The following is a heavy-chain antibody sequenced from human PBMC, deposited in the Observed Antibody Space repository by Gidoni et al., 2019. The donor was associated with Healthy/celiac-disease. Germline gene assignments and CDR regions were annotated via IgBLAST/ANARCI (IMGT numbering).Heavy chain of an antibody. CDR1: GGSFSGYY. J-gene: IGHJ4*02. CDR3: ARTGNYDYVWGVRKGSDY. CDR2: INHSGST. V-gene: IGHV4-34*01. Sequence: QVQLQQWGAGLLKPSETLSLTCAVYGGSFSGYYWSWIRQPPGKGLEWIGEINHSGSTNYNPSLKSRVTISVDTSKNQFSLKLSSVTAADTAVYYCARTGNYDYVWGVRKGSDYWGQGTLVTVSS. D-gene: IGHD3-16*01.